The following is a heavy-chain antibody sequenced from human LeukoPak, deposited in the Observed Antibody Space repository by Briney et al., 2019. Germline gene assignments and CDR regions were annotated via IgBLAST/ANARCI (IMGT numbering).Heavy chain of an antibody. J-gene: IGHJ4*02. CDR2: IYHSGRT. Sequence: PSETLSLTCTVSGYSISSGYYWGWIRQPPGKGLEWIGSIYHSGRTFYNPSLKSRVTISVDTSKNQFSLKLTSVTAADTAVYYCARDFCSTSCNLGYWGQGTLVTVSS. D-gene: IGHD2-2*01. V-gene: IGHV4-38-2*02. CDR1: GYSISSGYY. CDR3: ARDFCSTSCNLGY.